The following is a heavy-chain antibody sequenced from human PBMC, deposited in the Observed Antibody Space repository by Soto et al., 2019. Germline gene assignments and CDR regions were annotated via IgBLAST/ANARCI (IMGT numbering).Heavy chain of an antibody. V-gene: IGHV4-59*01. D-gene: IGHD1-26*01. CDR2: IYYSGST. Sequence: PSETLSLTCTVSGGSTSGYYWSWIRQFPGQGLEWIGYIYYSGSTNYNPSLKSRVTMSVDRSKNQFSLKLSSVTAGDTAVYFCARVQSGSYALYDFDYWGQGALVTVSS. J-gene: IGHJ4*02. CDR3: ARVQSGSYALYDFDY. CDR1: GGSTSGYY.